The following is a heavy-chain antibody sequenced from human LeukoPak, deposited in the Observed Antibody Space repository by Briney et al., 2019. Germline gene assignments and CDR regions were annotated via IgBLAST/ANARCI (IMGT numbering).Heavy chain of an antibody. CDR1: GGSISSGGYS. CDR3: ARVDTAMVTFDY. Sequence: SETLSLTCAVSGGSISSGGYSWSWIRQPPGKGLEWIGYIYHSGSTYYNPSLKSRVTISVDRSKNQFTLKLSSVTAADTAVYYCARVDTAMVTFDYWGQGTLVTVSS. V-gene: IGHV4-30-2*01. J-gene: IGHJ4*02. CDR2: IYHSGST. D-gene: IGHD5-18*01.